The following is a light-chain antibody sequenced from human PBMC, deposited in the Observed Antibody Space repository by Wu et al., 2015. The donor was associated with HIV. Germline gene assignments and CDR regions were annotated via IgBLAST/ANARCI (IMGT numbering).Light chain of an antibody. CDR3: QQRDKWPLT. CDR1: ESVNVY. J-gene: IGKJ4*01. CDR2: KTS. V-gene: IGKV3-11*01. Sequence: DIVLTQSPATLSLSPGERATLSCRASESVNVYLAWYLQKPGQAPRLLIYKTSIRATGIPARFSGSGSATDFTLTISGLEPEDFAVYYCQQRDKWPLTFGGGPKVDIK.